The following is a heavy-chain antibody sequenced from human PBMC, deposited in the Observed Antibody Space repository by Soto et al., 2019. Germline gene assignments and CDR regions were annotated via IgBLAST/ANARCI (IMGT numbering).Heavy chain of an antibody. Sequence: GGSLRLSCAASGFTFSDYYMSWIRQAPGKGLEWVSYISSSSSYTNYADSVKGRFTISRDNAKNSLYLQMNSLRAEDTAVYYCAKVSRPYRISTPDFDYWGQGTLVTVSS. J-gene: IGHJ4*02. CDR3: AKVSRPYRISTPDFDY. CDR1: GFTFSDYY. CDR2: ISSSSSYT. V-gene: IGHV3-11*05. D-gene: IGHD2-2*02.